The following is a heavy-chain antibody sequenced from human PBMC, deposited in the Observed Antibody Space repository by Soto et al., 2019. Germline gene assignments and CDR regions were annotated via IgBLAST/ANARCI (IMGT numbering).Heavy chain of an antibody. V-gene: IGHV1-2*04. J-gene: IGHJ3*02. D-gene: IGHD4-17*01. CDR1: GYTFTGYY. Sequence: ASVKVSCKASGYTFTGYYMHWVRQAPGQGLEWMGWINPNSGGTNYAQKFQGWVTMTRDTSISTAYMELSRLRSDDTAVYYCARELRPYGGDAFDIWGQGTRVTVSS. CDR2: INPNSGGT. CDR3: ARELRPYGGDAFDI.